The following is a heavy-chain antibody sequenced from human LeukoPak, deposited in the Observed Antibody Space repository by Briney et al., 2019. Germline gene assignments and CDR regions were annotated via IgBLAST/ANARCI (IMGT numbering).Heavy chain of an antibody. CDR1: GYTFTSYD. CDR3: ARCILGYSYKLPIKDYYYYYYMDV. D-gene: IGHD5-18*01. V-gene: IGHV1-8*01. Sequence: ASVKVSCKASGYTFTSYDINWVRQATGQGLEWMGWMNPNSGNTGYAQKFQGRVTMTRNTSISTAYMELSSLRSEDTAVYYCARCILGYSYKLPIKDYYYYYYMDVWGKGTTVTVSS. J-gene: IGHJ6*03. CDR2: MNPNSGNT.